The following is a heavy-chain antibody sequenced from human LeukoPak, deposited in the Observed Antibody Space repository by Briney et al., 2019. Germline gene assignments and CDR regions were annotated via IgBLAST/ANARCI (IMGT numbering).Heavy chain of an antibody. CDR2: ISSSGTTI. Sequence: GGSLRLSCSVSGLSITTSEMTWVRQAPGKGLEWVSYISSSGTTIFYAESVKGRFTISRDTAKNLLFLQMRSLRVEYTALYYCARDGDGYYSESWGQGTLVTVSS. D-gene: IGHD3-22*01. J-gene: IGHJ4*02. CDR3: ARDGDGYYSES. V-gene: IGHV3-48*03. CDR1: GLSITTSE.